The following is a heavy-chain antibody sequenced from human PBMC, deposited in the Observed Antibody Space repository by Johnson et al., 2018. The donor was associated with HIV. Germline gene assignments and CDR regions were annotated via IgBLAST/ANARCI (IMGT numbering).Heavy chain of an antibody. J-gene: IGHJ3*02. Sequence: VQLVESGGGLVQPGRSLRLSCAASGFTFDDFAMHWVRQAPGKGLEWVSGISWNSGTIAYADSVKGRFTISRDNAKNSLYLQMNSLRAEDTAVYYCARERYTTGLYSGSYGAFDMWGQGTMVTVSS. CDR1: GFTFDDFA. V-gene: IGHV3-9*01. D-gene: IGHD1-26*01. CDR3: ARERYTTGLYSGSYGAFDM. CDR2: ISWNSGTI.